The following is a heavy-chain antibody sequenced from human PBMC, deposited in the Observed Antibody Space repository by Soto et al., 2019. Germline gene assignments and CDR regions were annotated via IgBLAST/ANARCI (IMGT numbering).Heavy chain of an antibody. V-gene: IGHV3-23*01. CDR2: ISGSGGST. D-gene: IGHD1-26*01. CDR3: HKYIGTFIMSDA. CDR1: GFTFSSYA. J-gene: IGHJ5*02. Sequence: GGSLRLSCAASGFTFSSYAMSWVRQAPGKGLEWVSAISGSGGSTYYADSVKGRFTISRDNSKNTLYLQMNSLRVEDTAVYYCHKYIGTFIMSDALGPGTLVTVSS.